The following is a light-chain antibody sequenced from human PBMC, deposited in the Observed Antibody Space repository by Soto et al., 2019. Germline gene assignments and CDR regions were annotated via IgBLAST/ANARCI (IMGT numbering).Light chain of an antibody. Sequence: EIVLTQSPGTLSLSPGEIATLSCRASQSVSSYLAWYQQKPGQAPRLLIYDASNRATGIQARFSGSGSGTDFNITISSPEPEDFAVYYCQQRSNWPPWTFGQGTKVDI. J-gene: IGKJ1*01. CDR1: QSVSSY. CDR2: DAS. V-gene: IGKV3-11*01. CDR3: QQRSNWPPWT.